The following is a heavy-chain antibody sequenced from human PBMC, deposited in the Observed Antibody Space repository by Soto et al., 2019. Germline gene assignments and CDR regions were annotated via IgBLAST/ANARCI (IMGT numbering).Heavy chain of an antibody. J-gene: IGHJ5*01. V-gene: IGHV4-39*01. CDR2: IYYSGNT. D-gene: IGHD2-2*01. Sequence: SETLSLTCTVSGGSISNSGYFWGWVRQPPGQGLEWVASIYYSGNTYYNPSLKSRVTISVDTSQNQFSLNLASVTAADTAVYYCAKVHQQYIWFDFWGQGTLVTVSS. CDR1: GGSISNSGYF. CDR3: AKVHQQYIWFDF.